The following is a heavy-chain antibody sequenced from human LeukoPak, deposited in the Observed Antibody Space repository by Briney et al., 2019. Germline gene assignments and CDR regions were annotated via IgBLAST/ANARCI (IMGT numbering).Heavy chain of an antibody. CDR1: GGSISSYY. CDR2: IYYSGST. D-gene: IGHD3-9*01. Sequence: SETLSLTCSVSGGSISSYYWSWIRQPPGKGLEWIGYIYYSGSTNYNPSLKSRVTISVDTSKNQFSLKLSSVTAADTAVYYCARGPQYYDILTGYSPRYYGMDVWGQGTTVTVSS. V-gene: IGHV4-59*01. J-gene: IGHJ6*02. CDR3: ARGPQYYDILTGYSPRYYGMDV.